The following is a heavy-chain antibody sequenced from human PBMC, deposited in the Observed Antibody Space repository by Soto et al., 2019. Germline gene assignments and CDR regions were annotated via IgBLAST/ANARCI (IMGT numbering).Heavy chain of an antibody. D-gene: IGHD6-13*01. J-gene: IGHJ4*02. CDR1: GFSFSSYA. Sequence: EAQLLESGGGLVQPGGSLRLSCVASGFSFSSYAMSWVRQAPGKGLEWVSVISGSDGSTYYADSVKGRFTISRENSKNTLYLQTNSLRAEDTAVYYCAKDRERDAWYEDYWGQGTLVTVSS. V-gene: IGHV3-23*01. CDR2: ISGSDGST. CDR3: AKDRERDAWYEDY.